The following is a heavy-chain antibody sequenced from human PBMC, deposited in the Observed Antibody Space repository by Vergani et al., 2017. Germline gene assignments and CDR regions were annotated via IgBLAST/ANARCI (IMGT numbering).Heavy chain of an antibody. V-gene: IGHV3-30*02. CDR3: AKHFRGWGIDY. J-gene: IGHJ4*02. Sequence: LQLVESGGGVVQPGRSLRLSCATSGFTLSNYDMQWIRQGPGKGLEFVAFIQFDGSNQYYADSVKGRFTLSRDFSKNTLYLQMNSLRTDDTATYYCAKHFRGWGIDYWGQGTQDIVSS. D-gene: IGHD3-16*01. CDR1: GFTLSNYD. CDR2: IQFDGSNQ.